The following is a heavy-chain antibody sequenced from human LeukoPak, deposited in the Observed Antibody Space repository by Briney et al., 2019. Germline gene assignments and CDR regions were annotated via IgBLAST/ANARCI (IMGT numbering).Heavy chain of an antibody. D-gene: IGHD3-10*01. J-gene: IGHJ6*03. V-gene: IGHV4-59*01. CDR3: AREGYGSGSSHFMDV. Sequence: SETLSLTCTVSGVPITSYFWTWIRQAPGKGLEWIGYIYYIGTTNYNPSLKSRATMSVDMSKNQFSLKLTSATAADTAVYYCAREGYGSGSSHFMDVWGTGTTVTVSS. CDR1: GVPITSYF. CDR2: IYYIGTT.